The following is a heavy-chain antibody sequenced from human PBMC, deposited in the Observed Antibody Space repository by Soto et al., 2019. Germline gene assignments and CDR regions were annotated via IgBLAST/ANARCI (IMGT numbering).Heavy chain of an antibody. CDR3: AKVDETDYYGMDV. V-gene: IGHV3-30*18. J-gene: IGHJ6*02. Sequence: QVQLVESGGGVVQPGRSLRLSCAASGFTFSSYGMHWVRQAPGKGLEWVAVISYDGSNKYYADSVKGRFTISRVNSKNTLYLQMNSLRAEDTAVYYCAKVDETDYYGMDVWGQGTTVTVSS. CDR1: GFTFSSYG. CDR2: ISYDGSNK.